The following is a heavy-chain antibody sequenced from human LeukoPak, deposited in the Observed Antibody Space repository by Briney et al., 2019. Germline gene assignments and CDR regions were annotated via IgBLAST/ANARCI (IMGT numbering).Heavy chain of an antibody. D-gene: IGHD4-23*01. CDR3: AKPTPHYYYYYMDV. Sequence: GGSLRLXCAASGFTCSSYSMNWVRRAPGKGLESVSSISSSSSYIYYADSVKGRFTISRDNAKNSLYLQMNSLRAEDTAVYYCAKPTPHYYYYYMDVWGKGTTVTVSS. CDR1: GFTCSSYS. V-gene: IGHV3-21*01. CDR2: ISSSSSYI. J-gene: IGHJ6*03.